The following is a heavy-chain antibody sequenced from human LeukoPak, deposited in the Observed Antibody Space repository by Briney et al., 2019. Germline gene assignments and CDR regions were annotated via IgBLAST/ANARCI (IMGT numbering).Heavy chain of an antibody. Sequence: GGSLRLSCAASGFTFSSYWMSWVRQAPGKGLEWVANIKQDGSEKYYVDPVKGRFTISRDNAKNSLYLQMNSLRAEDTAVYYCARGGGSYSNTPAYYYYYGMDVWGQGTTVTVSS. D-gene: IGHD1-26*01. CDR1: GFTFSSYW. J-gene: IGHJ6*02. V-gene: IGHV3-7*01. CDR2: IKQDGSEK. CDR3: ARGGGSYSNTPAYYYYYGMDV.